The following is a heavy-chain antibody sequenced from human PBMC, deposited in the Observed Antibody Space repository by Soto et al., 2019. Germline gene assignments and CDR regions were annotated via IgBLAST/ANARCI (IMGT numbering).Heavy chain of an antibody. CDR1: GFDVTTNC. CDR3: ARGAIQLPRGYYYGMDV. D-gene: IGHD5-18*01. V-gene: IGHV3-53*01. J-gene: IGHJ6*02. Sequence: GGSLRLSCVGSGFDVTTNCMRWVRQAPGKGLECVSIVCTGGATHYADSVKGRFTISRDSSKNTVHLQMNNVRAEDTAVYYCARGAIQLPRGYYYGMDVWGQGTTVTVSS. CDR2: VCTGGAT.